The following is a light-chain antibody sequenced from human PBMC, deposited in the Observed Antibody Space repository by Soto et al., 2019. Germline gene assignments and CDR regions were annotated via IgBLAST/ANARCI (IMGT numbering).Light chain of an antibody. Sequence: DIQMTQSPSSLTASIGDRVTISCRASQGFSNSLAWYQQKPGKVPTLLIYGASILQSGVPSRFSGSGSGTEFTLTISCLQPEDVATYFCQKYDSAPLPFGGGTKVEI. V-gene: IGKV1-27*01. CDR2: GAS. CDR1: QGFSNS. CDR3: QKYDSAPLP. J-gene: IGKJ4*01.